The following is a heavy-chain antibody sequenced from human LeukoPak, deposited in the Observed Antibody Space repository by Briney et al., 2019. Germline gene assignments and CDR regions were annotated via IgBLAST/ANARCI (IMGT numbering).Heavy chain of an antibody. D-gene: IGHD4-17*01. V-gene: IGHV3-11*06. Sequence: GGSLRLSCAASGFTFSDYYMSWIRQAPGKGLEWVSYISSSSSYTNYADSVKGRFTISRENAKNSLYPQMNSLRAEDTAVYYCARDRWYGDYSGKYYFDYWGQGTLVTVSS. J-gene: IGHJ4*02. CDR3: ARDRWYGDYSGKYYFDY. CDR1: GFTFSDYY. CDR2: ISSSSSYT.